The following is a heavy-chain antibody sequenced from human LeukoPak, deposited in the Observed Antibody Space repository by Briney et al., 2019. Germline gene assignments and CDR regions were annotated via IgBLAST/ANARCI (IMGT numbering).Heavy chain of an antibody. CDR3: ARGAGDYGDYVDY. V-gene: IGHV4-34*01. D-gene: IGHD4-17*01. CDR2: INHSGST. CDR1: GGSFSGYY. J-gene: IGHJ4*02. Sequence: SETLSLTCAVYGGSFSGYYWSWLRQPPGKGLEWIGEINHSGSTNYNPSRKSRVTISVDTSKNQFSLKLSTVTAAYTAVYYCARGAGDYGDYVDYWGQGTLVTVSS.